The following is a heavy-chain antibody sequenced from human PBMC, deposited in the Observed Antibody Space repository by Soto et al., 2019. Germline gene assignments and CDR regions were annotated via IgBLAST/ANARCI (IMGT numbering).Heavy chain of an antibody. J-gene: IGHJ4*02. V-gene: IGHV4-39*01. CDR1: GGSIFSSDYF. CDR2: MSYSGST. Sequence: SETLSLTCNVSGGSIFSSDYFWGWIRQAPGKGLEWIGSMSYSGSTLHNPPLRSRVTISVDTPKSQFYLKLSSVTATDTAVYYCTRIVVVPTSGYVGFDHWGQGTPVTVSS. D-gene: IGHD2-21*01. CDR3: TRIVVVPTSGYVGFDH.